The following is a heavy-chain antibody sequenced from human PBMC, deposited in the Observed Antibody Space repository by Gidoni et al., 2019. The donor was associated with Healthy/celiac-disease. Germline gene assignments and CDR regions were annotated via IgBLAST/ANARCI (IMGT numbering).Heavy chain of an antibody. J-gene: IGHJ4*02. Sequence: QITLKESGPTLVKTTQTLTLTCTFSGFSLSTSGVRVGWIRQPPGKALEWLALIYWDDDKRYSPALKSSLTITKDTSKNQVVLTMTNMDPVDTATYYCAHSPAYDFWSGRGITHFDYWGQGTLVTVSS. V-gene: IGHV2-5*02. D-gene: IGHD3-3*01. CDR1: GFSLSTSGVR. CDR3: AHSPAYDFWSGRGITHFDY. CDR2: IYWDDDK.